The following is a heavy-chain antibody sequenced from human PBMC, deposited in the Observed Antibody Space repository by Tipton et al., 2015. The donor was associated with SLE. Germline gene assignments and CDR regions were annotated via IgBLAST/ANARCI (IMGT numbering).Heavy chain of an antibody. J-gene: IGHJ4*02. CDR2: IYHSGST. Sequence: GSLRLSCAVSGGSISSSNWWSWVRQPPGKGLEWIGEIYHSGSTDYTPSLKSRVTISVDKSKNQFSLKLSSVTAADTAVYYCARESYGGATTFDYWGQGTLVTVSS. V-gene: IGHV4-4*02. CDR3: ARESYGGATTFDY. D-gene: IGHD1-26*01. CDR1: GGSISSSNW.